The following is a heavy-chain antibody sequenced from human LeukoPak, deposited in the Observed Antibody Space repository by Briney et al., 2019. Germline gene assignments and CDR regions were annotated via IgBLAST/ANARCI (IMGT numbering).Heavy chain of an antibody. V-gene: IGHV3-48*02. CDR2: ISSSSSTI. Sequence: GGSLRLSCAASGFTFSSYSVNWVRQAPGKGLEWVSYISSSSSTIYYADSVKGRFTISRDNAKNSLYLQMNSLRDEDTAVYYCARAASSGGFLNYFDYWGQGTLVTVSS. CDR1: GFTFSSYS. J-gene: IGHJ4*02. D-gene: IGHD2-15*01. CDR3: ARAASSGGFLNYFDY.